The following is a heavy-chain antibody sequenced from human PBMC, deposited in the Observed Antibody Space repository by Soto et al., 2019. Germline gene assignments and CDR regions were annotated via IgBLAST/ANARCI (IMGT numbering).Heavy chain of an antibody. D-gene: IGHD3-10*01. CDR1: GASISSGGYY. V-gene: IGHV4-31*03. CDR2: IYYTGST. J-gene: IGHJ6*02. Sequence: QVQLQESGPGLVKPSETLSLTCTVSGASISSGGYYWSWIRQHPGKGLEWIGYIYYTGSTDYNPSLKSRITMSVDTSKNQFSLKVSSVTAADTAVYYCARDLWFGESNYGMDVWGQGTTVTVSS. CDR3: ARDLWFGESNYGMDV.